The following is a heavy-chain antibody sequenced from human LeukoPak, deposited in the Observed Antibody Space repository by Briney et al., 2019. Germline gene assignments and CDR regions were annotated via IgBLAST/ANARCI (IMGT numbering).Heavy chain of an antibody. CDR2: ISSSSSYR. V-gene: IGHV3-21*04. CDR3: AKDGVSGWPYDAFDI. Sequence: GGSLRLSCAASGFNFNSYSMNWVRQAPGKGLEWVSSISSSSSYRYYADSVKGRFTISRDNAKNSLYLQMNSLRAEDTAVYYCAKDGVSGWPYDAFDIWGQGTMVTVSS. D-gene: IGHD3-10*01. CDR1: GFNFNSYS. J-gene: IGHJ3*02.